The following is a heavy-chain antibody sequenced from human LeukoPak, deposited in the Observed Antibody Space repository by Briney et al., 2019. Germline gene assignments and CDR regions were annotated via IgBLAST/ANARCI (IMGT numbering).Heavy chain of an antibody. CDR3: ASRKLGNDY. V-gene: IGHV4-61*05. CDR1: GGSISTSSYY. CDR2: IYYTGT. J-gene: IGHJ4*02. D-gene: IGHD7-27*01. Sequence: SETLSLTCSVSGGSISTSSYYWGWIRQSPGKGLEWIGYIYYTGTSYNPSLKSRVTISADTSKNQFSLKLISVTAADTAVYYCASRKLGNDYWGQGTLVTVSS.